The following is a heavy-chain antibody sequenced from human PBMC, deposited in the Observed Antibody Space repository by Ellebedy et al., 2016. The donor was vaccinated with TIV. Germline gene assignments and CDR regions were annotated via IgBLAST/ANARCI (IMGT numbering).Heavy chain of an antibody. CDR2: IYQDGGVQ. CDR3: ARRGSYGDYAVQINSWFDP. Sequence: PGGSLRLSCAASGFNFRSYWMTWVRQAPGKGLEWVANIYQDGGVQYYVDSVKGRFTISRDNADNSLFLQMNSLRAEDTAVYYCARRGSYGDYAVQINSWFDPWGQGTLVTVSS. V-gene: IGHV3-7*01. J-gene: IGHJ5*02. CDR1: GFNFRSYW. D-gene: IGHD3-16*01.